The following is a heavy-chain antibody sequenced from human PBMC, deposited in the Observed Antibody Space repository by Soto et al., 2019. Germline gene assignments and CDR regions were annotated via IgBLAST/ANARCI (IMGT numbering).Heavy chain of an antibody. V-gene: IGHV3-23*01. CDR3: ASSSGDLDVYGMDI. D-gene: IGHD3-10*01. CDR1: GFAFSRYA. J-gene: IGHJ6*02. CDR2: VTGGGHTT. Sequence: GGSLRLSCAASGFAFSRYAMSWVRQAPGKGLEWVSTVTGGGHTTYNADSVNGRFTISRDNSKNTLYLQMNNLRAEDTAIYYCASSSGDLDVYGMDIWGPGTTVTVSS.